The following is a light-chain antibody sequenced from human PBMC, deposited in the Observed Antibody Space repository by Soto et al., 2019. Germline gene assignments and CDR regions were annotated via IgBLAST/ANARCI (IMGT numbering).Light chain of an antibody. CDR1: GSYNF. CDR2: EVS. CDR3: CSDAGRSTYV. Sequence: QSVLTQPASVSGSPGQSITISCTVGSYNFVSWYQQHPGKAPKVLIYEVSKRPSGVSDRFSGSKSGSTASLTISGLQAEDEADYYCCSDAGRSTYVFGTGTKVTVL. J-gene: IGLJ1*01. V-gene: IGLV2-23*02.